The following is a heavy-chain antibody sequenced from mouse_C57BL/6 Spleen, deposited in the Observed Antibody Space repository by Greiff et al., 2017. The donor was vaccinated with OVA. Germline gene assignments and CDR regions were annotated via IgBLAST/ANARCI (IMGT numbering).Heavy chain of an antibody. CDR3: ARSSKGWYFDV. V-gene: IGHV1-82*01. J-gene: IGHJ1*03. CDR2: IYPGDGDT. Sequence: VQLQQSGPELVKPGASVKISCKASGYAFSSSWMHWVKQRPGKGLEWIGRIYPGDGDTNYNGKFQGKATLTADKSSSTAYMQLSSLTSEDSAVYFCARSSKGWYFDVWGTGTTVTVSA. D-gene: IGHD1-3*01. CDR1: GYAFSSSW.